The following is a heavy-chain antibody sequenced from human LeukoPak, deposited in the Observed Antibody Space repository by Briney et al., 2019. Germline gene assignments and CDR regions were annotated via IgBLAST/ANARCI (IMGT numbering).Heavy chain of an antibody. CDR3: ARLHSGSTFDY. Sequence: SETLSLTCTVSGGSISSYYWSWIRQPPGKGLEWIGYIYYSGSTNYNPSLKSRVTISVDTSKNQFSLKLSSVTGADTAVYYCARLHSGSTFDYWGQGILVTVSS. CDR1: GGSISSYY. D-gene: IGHD1-26*01. CDR2: IYYSGST. J-gene: IGHJ4*02. V-gene: IGHV4-59*01.